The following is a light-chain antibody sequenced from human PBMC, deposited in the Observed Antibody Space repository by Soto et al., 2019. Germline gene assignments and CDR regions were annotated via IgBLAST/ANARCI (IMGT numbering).Light chain of an antibody. J-gene: IGLJ2*01. V-gene: IGLV2-23*01. CDR1: SSDVGSYDL. Sequence: QSALTQPASVSGSPGQSITISCTGTSSDVGSYDLVSWYQQRPGEAPKVMIYEANRRPSGVSNRFSGSKSGNTASLTTSGLQADDEADYFCCSYAGSYTYVIFGGGTKVTVL. CDR3: CSYAGSYTYVI. CDR2: EAN.